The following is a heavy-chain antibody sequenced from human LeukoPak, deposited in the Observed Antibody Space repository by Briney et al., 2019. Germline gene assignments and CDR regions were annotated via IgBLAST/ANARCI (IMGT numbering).Heavy chain of an antibody. CDR2: INSDGSST. CDR3: ARDRYGDSNWFDP. D-gene: IGHD4-17*01. Sequence: GGSLRLSCAASGFTFSSYWMHWVRQAPGKGLVWVSRINSDGSSTSYADSVKGRFTVSRDNAKNTLYLQMNSLRAEDTAVYYCARDRYGDSNWFDPWGQGTLVTVSS. V-gene: IGHV3-74*01. CDR1: GFTFSSYW. J-gene: IGHJ5*02.